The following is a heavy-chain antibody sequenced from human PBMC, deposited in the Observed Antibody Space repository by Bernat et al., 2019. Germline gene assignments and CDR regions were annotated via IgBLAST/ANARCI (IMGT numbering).Heavy chain of an antibody. CDR3: AKGCSWTATGEYDAFDV. J-gene: IGHJ3*01. CDR1: GFTSDDYA. V-gene: IGHV3-9*02. Sequence: EVQLVESGGGLVQPGRCLRLSCTASGFTSDDYAMHWVRQAPGKGLEWVSGISWNSGSLGYADSVKGRFTISRDNAKNYLYLQMNSLRAEDTSLYYCAKGCSWTATGEYDAFDVWGQGTMVTVSS. CDR2: ISWNSGSL. D-gene: IGHD6-13*01.